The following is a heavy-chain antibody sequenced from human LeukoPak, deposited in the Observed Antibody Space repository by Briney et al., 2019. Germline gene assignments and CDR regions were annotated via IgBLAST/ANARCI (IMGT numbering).Heavy chain of an antibody. CDR3: ARDWEGYCVGTTCPAFDY. CDR2: IIPVLGIP. J-gene: IGHJ4*02. Sequence: SVKVSCKASGGTFNTYAISWVRQAPGQGLEWMGRIIPVLGIPTYAQKFQGRVTINADKSTSTAYMELSSLRSDDTAVSFCARDWEGYCVGTTCPAFDYWGQGTLVTVSS. D-gene: IGHD2-2*01. V-gene: IGHV1-69*04. CDR1: GGTFNTYA.